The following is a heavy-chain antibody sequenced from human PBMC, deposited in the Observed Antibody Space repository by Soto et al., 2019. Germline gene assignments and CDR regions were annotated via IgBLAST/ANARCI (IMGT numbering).Heavy chain of an antibody. CDR1: GFTFSNSW. CDR3: ARYYIPSSGPPWFAP. V-gene: IGHV3-7*02. J-gene: IGHJ5*02. CDR2: IKPDGSVI. D-gene: IGHD2-2*02. Sequence: DVQLVESGGGLVQPGGSLRLSCAASGFTFSNSWMTWVRQAPGRGLEWVANIKPDGSVIYYLDSVKGRFTVSRDNAKNAMYLQMTSLRVEDMAVYYCARYYIPSSGPPWFAPRGQGALVTVSS.